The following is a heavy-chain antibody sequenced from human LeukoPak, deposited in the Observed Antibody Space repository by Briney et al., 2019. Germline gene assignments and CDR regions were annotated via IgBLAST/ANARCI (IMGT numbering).Heavy chain of an antibody. CDR3: TFRLWTGDLLSDY. D-gene: IGHD3/OR15-3a*01. CDR2: IRSKIDGGIV. V-gene: IGHV3-15*01. J-gene: IGHJ4*02. CDR1: GLTFTDVW. Sequence: GVPRRFSCETTGLTFTDVWMSWVRQAPGKGLEWVGHIRSKIDGGIVDYAAPVKGRFTISRDDSRNTLFLQMDSLETEDTAVYYCTFRLWTGDLLSDYWGQGALVTVSS.